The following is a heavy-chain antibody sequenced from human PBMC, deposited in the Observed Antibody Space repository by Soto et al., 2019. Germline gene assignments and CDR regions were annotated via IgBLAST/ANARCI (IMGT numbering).Heavy chain of an antibody. J-gene: IGHJ5*02. CDR3: ARIPVDTSMIYWLDP. Sequence: GPGPVFASETLSLTCTVSGGSVSSGDYYWSWIRQPPGKGLEWIGYIYYSGNTNYNPSLKSRVIISVDTSKNLFSLKLTSVTAADTAVYYCARIPVDTSMIYWLDPWGQGTLVTVSS. D-gene: IGHD5-18*01. CDR1: GGSVSSGDYY. V-gene: IGHV4-61*08. CDR2: IYYSGNT.